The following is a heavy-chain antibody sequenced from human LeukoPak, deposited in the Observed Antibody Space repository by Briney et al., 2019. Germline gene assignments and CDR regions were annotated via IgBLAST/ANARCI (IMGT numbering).Heavy chain of an antibody. CDR3: ASAYYSASGSYYTFDY. D-gene: IGHD3-10*01. Sequence: SDTLSLTCTVSGGSISSYYWSWIRQPPGKGLEWIGYIYYSGYTNYNPSLRSRVTISVDTSRKQFSLKLSSVTAADTAVYYCASAYYSASGSYYTFDYWGQGTLVTVSS. V-gene: IGHV4-59*08. J-gene: IGHJ4*02. CDR1: GGSISSYY. CDR2: IYYSGYT.